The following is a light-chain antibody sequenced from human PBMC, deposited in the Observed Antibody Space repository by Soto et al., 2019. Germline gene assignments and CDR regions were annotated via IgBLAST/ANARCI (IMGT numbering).Light chain of an antibody. Sequence: AIQMTQSPSSLSSSVGDRVTITCRASQGIRNDLGWYQQKPGKAPKLLIYAASSLHSGVPSRFSGSGSGTDFTLTISSLQPEDFATYYCLQGDNCPPTFGPGTKVDIK. CDR2: AAS. V-gene: IGKV1-6*01. CDR3: LQGDNCPPT. J-gene: IGKJ3*01. CDR1: QGIRND.